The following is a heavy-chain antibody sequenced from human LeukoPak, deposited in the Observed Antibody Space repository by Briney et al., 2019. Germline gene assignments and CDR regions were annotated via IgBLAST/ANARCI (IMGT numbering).Heavy chain of an antibody. J-gene: IGHJ3*02. CDR2: INPSGGST. CDR1: GYTFTSYY. CDR3: ARSYYYDSSGAYPDAFDI. V-gene: IGHV1-46*01. Sequence: ASVKVSCKASGYTFTSYYMHWVRQAPGQGLEWMGIINPSGGSTSYAQKFQGRVTMTRDMSTSTVYMELSSLRSEDTAVYYCARSYYYDSSGAYPDAFDIWGQGTMVTVSS. D-gene: IGHD3-22*01.